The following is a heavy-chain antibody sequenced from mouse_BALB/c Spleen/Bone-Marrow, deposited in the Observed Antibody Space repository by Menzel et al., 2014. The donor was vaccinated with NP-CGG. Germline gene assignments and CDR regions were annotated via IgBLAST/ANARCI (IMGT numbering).Heavy chain of an antibody. CDR1: GYSNTNGYG. V-gene: IGHV3-1*02. J-gene: IGHJ2*01. CDR3: VRETTVVADFDY. Sequence: EVKLQESGPDLVKPSQSLSLTCTVTGYSNTNGYGWHWIQQFPGNKLEWMGYIHYSGNTNYNPSLKSRVSITRDTSKNQFFLQLNSVTTDDTATYYCVRETTVVADFDYWDQGTTLTVSS. D-gene: IGHD1-1*01. CDR2: IHYSGNT.